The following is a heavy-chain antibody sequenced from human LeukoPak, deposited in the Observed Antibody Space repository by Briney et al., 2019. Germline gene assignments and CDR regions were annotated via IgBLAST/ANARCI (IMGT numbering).Heavy chain of an antibody. CDR3: ARREYSYGHSDY. Sequence: KASETLSLTCSVSGGSISSYYWSWIRQPPGKGLEWIGYIFYSGSSNYNPSLKSRVTISVDTSKNQFSLKLNSVTAADTAVYYCARREYSYGHSDYWGQGTLVTVSS. D-gene: IGHD5-18*01. CDR1: GGSISSYY. J-gene: IGHJ4*02. V-gene: IGHV4-59*01. CDR2: IFYSGSS.